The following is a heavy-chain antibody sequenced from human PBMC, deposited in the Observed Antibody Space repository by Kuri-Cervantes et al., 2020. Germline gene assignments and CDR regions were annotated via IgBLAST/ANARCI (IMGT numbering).Heavy chain of an antibody. V-gene: IGHV4-30-2*06. J-gene: IGHJ6*02. Sequence: SETLSLTCAVSGGSISSGGSCWTWIRQSPGKGLEWIGYIHHSGNSYYNPSLKSRVTISVDGSKNHFSLRLTSVTAADTAVYYCARAPGYYNALDVWGRGTMVTVSS. CDR3: ARAPGYYNALDV. CDR2: IHHSGNS. CDR1: GGSISSGGSC. D-gene: IGHD3-10*01.